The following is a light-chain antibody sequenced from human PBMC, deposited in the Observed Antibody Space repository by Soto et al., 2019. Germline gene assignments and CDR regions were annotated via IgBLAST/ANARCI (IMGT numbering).Light chain of an antibody. V-gene: IGLV1-40*01. CDR2: GNN. J-gene: IGLJ2*01. Sequence: QSALTQPPSVSGAPGQRVTISCTRSTSNIGAGYDVHWYQQLPGTPPKLLIFGNNNRPSGVPDRFSASKSGTSASLAITGLQAEDEADYYCQSYDNGLRIFGGGTKLTVL. CDR1: TSNIGAGYD. CDR3: QSYDNGLRI.